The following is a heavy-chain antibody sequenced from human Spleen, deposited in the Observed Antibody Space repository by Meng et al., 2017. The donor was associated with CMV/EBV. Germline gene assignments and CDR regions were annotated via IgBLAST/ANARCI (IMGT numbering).Heavy chain of an antibody. Sequence: SETLSLTCTVSGGSISSYYWSWIRQPAGKGLEWIGRIYISGSTNYNPSLKSRVTMSVDTSKNQFSLKLSSVTAADTAVYCCAREGSGGYYYGLDVWGQGTTVTVSS. V-gene: IGHV4-4*07. CDR3: AREGSGGYYYGLDV. CDR2: IYISGST. D-gene: IGHD3-10*01. J-gene: IGHJ6*02. CDR1: GGSISSYY.